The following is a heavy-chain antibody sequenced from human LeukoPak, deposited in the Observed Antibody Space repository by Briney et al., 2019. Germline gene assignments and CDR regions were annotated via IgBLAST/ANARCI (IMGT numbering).Heavy chain of an antibody. D-gene: IGHD2-2*01. CDR1: GFTFSSYA. CDR2: ISGSGGST. Sequence: GGSLRLSCAASGFTFSSYALSWVRQAPGKGLEWVSAISGSGGSTYYADSVKGRFTTSRDNSKNTLYLQMNSLRAEDTAVYYCAKDRGDCSSTSCLGHGMDVWGQGTTVTVSS. CDR3: AKDRGDCSSTSCLGHGMDV. V-gene: IGHV3-23*01. J-gene: IGHJ6*02.